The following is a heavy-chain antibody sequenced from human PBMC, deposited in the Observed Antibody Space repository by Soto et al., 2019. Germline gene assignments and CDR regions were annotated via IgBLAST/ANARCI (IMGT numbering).Heavy chain of an antibody. CDR2: INPILIMS. D-gene: IGHD3-10*01. V-gene: IGHV1-69*02. CDR3: SSSYGSGYRAFDY. J-gene: IGHJ4*02. Sequence: SVKVSCKASGDTFTFYSINLVRQAPVLVLELIVRINPILIMSNYSQRFQGRFTITSYKSTSTSYIELSSMISEDTAIYYCSSSYGSGYRAFDYWGLG. CDR1: GDTFTFYS.